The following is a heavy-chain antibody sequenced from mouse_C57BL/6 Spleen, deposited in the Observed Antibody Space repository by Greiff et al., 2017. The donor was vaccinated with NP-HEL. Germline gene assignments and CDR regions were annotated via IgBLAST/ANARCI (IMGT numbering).Heavy chain of an antibody. Sequence: DVKLVESGPGLVKPSQSLSLTCSVTGYSITSGYYWNWIRQFPGNKLEWMGYISYDGSNNYNPSLKNRISITRDTSKNQFFLKLNSVTTEDTATYYCARENTDDYDNYYAMDYWGQGTSVTVSS. CDR3: ARENTDDYDNYYAMDY. CDR2: ISYDGSN. V-gene: IGHV3-6*01. CDR1: GYSITSGYY. D-gene: IGHD2-4*01. J-gene: IGHJ4*01.